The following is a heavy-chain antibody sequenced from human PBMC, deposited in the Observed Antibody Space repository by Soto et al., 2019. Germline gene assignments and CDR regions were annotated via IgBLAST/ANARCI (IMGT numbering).Heavy chain of an antibody. CDR2: ISGSGGST. CDR3: AKEAGIIALAAYRQ. Sequence: GGSLRLSCAASGLTFDNYAMSWVRQAPGKGLEWVSGISGSGGSTYYAGSVEGRFTISRDNSKNTLYLQMSSLRAEDTAVYYCAKEAGIIALAAYRQWGQGTLVTVSS. V-gene: IGHV3-23*01. CDR1: GLTFDNYA. D-gene: IGHD6-19*01. J-gene: IGHJ4*02.